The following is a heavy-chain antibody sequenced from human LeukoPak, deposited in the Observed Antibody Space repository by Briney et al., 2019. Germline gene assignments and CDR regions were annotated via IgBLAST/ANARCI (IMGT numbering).Heavy chain of an antibody. J-gene: IGHJ4*02. CDR2: IWYDGSNK. V-gene: IGHV3-33*08. CDR1: GFTFSSYA. CDR3: ARALLNYYDSSGPPDY. D-gene: IGHD3-22*01. Sequence: PGGSLRLSCAASGFTFSSYAMSWVRQAPGKGLEWVAVIWYDGSNKYYADSVKGRFTISRDNSKNTLYLQMNSLRAEDTAVYYCARALLNYYDSSGPPDYWGQGTLVTVSS.